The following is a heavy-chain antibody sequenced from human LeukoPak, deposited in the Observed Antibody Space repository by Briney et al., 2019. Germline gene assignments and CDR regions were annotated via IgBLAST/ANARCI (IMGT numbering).Heavy chain of an antibody. CDR3: ARVIATTGYFDY. J-gene: IGHJ4*02. CDR1: GDSVSSNSAT. D-gene: IGHD6-13*01. Sequence: SQTLSLTCAISGDSVSSNSATWNWIRQSPSRGLEWLGRTYYRSKWHNDYAVSVKSRITFTPDTSKNQFSLQLNSVITEDTAVYYCARVIATTGYFDYWGQGTLVTVSS. CDR2: TYYRSKWHN. V-gene: IGHV6-1*01.